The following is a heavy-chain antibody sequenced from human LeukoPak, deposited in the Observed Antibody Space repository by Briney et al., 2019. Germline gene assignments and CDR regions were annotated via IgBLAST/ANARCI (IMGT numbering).Heavy chain of an antibody. CDR1: GFTFNTYS. V-gene: IGHV3-7*01. Sequence: PGGSLRLSCAASGFTFNTYSMSWVRQAPGKGLEWVANITQDGTGKYFVDSIKGRFTISRDNAKSSLYLQMNSLRVEDTAVYYCARERRASYYMDVWGKGTTVTVSS. J-gene: IGHJ6*03. CDR3: ARERRASYYMDV. CDR2: ITQDGTGK.